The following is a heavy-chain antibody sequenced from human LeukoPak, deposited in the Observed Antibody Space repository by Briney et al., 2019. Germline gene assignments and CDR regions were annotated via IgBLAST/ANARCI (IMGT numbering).Heavy chain of an antibody. Sequence: EASVKVSCKASGYTFTSYDINWVRQATGQGLEWMGWMNPNSGNTGYAQKFQGRVTITRNTYISTAYMELSSLRSEDTAVYYCARKAYYYGSGTNWLDPWGQGTLVTVSS. D-gene: IGHD3-10*01. CDR2: MNPNSGNT. V-gene: IGHV1-8*03. J-gene: IGHJ5*02. CDR3: ARKAYYYGSGTNWLDP. CDR1: GYTFTSYD.